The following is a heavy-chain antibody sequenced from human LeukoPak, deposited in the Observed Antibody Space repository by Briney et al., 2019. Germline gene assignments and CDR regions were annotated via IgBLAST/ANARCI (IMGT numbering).Heavy chain of an antibody. D-gene: IGHD5-18*01. CDR3: ARVADTAMVTYYYYMDV. Sequence: PGGSLRLSCAASGFTFSSYAMHWVRQAPGKGLEWVAVISYDGSNKYYADSVKGRFTISRDNAKNSLYLQMNSLRAEDTALYYCARVADTAMVTYYYYMDVWGKGTTVTVSS. CDR2: ISYDGSNK. CDR1: GFTFSSYA. V-gene: IGHV3-30*04. J-gene: IGHJ6*03.